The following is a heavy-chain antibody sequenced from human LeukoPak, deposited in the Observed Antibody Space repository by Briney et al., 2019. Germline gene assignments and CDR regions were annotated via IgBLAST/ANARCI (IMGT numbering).Heavy chain of an antibody. Sequence: GASVKVSCKASGYTFTSYGISWVRQAPGQGLEWMGWISAYNGNTNYAQKLQGRVTMTTDTSTSTAYMELRSLRSDDTAVYYCARYSSSSLFFYGMDVWGQGTTVIVSS. V-gene: IGHV1-18*01. J-gene: IGHJ6*02. CDR1: GYTFTSYG. D-gene: IGHD6-6*01. CDR2: ISAYNGNT. CDR3: ARYSSSSLFFYGMDV.